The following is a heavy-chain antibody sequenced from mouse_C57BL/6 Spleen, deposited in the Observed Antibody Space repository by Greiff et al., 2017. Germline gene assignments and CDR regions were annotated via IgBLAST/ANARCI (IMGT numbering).Heavy chain of an antibody. J-gene: IGHJ2*01. CDR1: GYTFTSYW. Sequence: QVQLKQPGAELVMPGASVKLSCKASGYTFTSYWMHWVKQRPGQGLEWIGEIDPSDSYTNYNHKFKGKSTLTVDKSSSTAYMQLSSRTSEDSAVYYCARRHGSSYVDYWGQGTTLTVSS. V-gene: IGHV1-69*01. D-gene: IGHD1-1*01. CDR2: IDPSDSYT. CDR3: ARRHGSSYVDY.